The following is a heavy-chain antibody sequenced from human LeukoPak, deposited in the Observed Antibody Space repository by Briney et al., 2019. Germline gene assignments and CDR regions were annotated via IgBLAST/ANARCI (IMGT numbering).Heavy chain of an antibody. CDR3: ARDLGVMVRAFDI. CDR2: IYYSGST. Sequence: TSETLSLTCSVSGGSISGDGYHWGWIRRPPGKRLEWIGYIYYSGSTSYNPSLKSRVTISVDTSKNQISLKLSSVTAADTAVYYCARDLGVMVRAFDIWGQGTMVTVSS. J-gene: IGHJ3*02. CDR1: GGSISGDGYH. D-gene: IGHD5-18*01. V-gene: IGHV4-61*08.